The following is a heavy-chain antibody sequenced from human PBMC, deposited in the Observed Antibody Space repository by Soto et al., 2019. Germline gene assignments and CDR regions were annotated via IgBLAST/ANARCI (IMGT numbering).Heavy chain of an antibody. Sequence: ASVKVSCKASGYTFTSYGISWVRQAPGQGLEWMGWISAYNGNTNYAQKLQGRVTMTTDTSTSTAYMELRSLRSDDTAVYYCARWYSSRSLNYYYYMDVWGKGITVTVSS. D-gene: IGHD6-13*01. V-gene: IGHV1-18*01. J-gene: IGHJ6*03. CDR2: ISAYNGNT. CDR1: GYTFTSYG. CDR3: ARWYSSRSLNYYYYMDV.